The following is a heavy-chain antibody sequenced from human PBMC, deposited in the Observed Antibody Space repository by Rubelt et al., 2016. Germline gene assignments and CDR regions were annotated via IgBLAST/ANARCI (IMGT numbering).Heavy chain of an antibody. D-gene: IGHD3-10*01. CDR3: VTRLGSPDY. CDR2: ISDSVST. J-gene: IGHJ4*02. V-gene: IGHV4-39*01. CDR1: GGSISSRGSY. Sequence: QLQLRESGPGVLKPSETLSLTCTVSGGSISSRGSYWGWIRQSPGKGLEWIGAISDSVSTYYNPSLESRVSMSIATSSDQFAVRRNSVTAADTAVYDWVTRLGSPDYWGQGTLVTVSS.